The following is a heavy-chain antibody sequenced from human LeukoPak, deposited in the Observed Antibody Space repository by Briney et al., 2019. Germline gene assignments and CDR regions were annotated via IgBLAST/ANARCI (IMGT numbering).Heavy chain of an antibody. CDR2: ISYDGSNK. CDR3: AKLTAIFGVEDY. Sequence: PGGSLRRSCAASGFTFSSYGMPWVRQAPGKGLEWVAVISYDGSNKYYADSVKGRFTISRDNSKNTLYLQMNSLRAEDTAVYYCAKLTAIFGVEDYWGQGTLVTVSS. D-gene: IGHD3-3*01. CDR1: GFTFSSYG. V-gene: IGHV3-30*18. J-gene: IGHJ4*02.